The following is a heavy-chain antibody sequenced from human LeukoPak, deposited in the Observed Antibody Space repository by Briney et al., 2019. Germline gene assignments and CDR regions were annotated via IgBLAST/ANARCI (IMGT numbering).Heavy chain of an antibody. V-gene: IGHV3-48*04. CDR3: ARAVSFDCGGDCSMPATRPFPWDYGMDV. J-gene: IGHJ6*02. Sequence: PGGSLRLSCAASGFTFSSYSMNWVRQAPGKGLEWVSYISSSSSTIYYADSVKGRFTISRDNAKNSLYLQMNSLRAEDTAVYYCARAVSFDCGGDCSMPATRPFPWDYGMDVWGQGTTVTVSS. CDR2: ISSSSSTI. D-gene: IGHD2-21*02. CDR1: GFTFSSYS.